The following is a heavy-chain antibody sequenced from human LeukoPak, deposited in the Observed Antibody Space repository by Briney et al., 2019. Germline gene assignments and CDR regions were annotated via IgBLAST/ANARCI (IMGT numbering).Heavy chain of an antibody. CDR1: GYTLTELS. J-gene: IGHJ3*02. V-gene: IGHV1-24*01. CDR3: AFTEGVVVRSPDAFDI. Sequence: ASVKVSCKVSGYTLTELSMHWVRQAPGKGLEWMGGFDPEDGETIYAQKFQGRVTMTEDTSTDTAYMELSSLRSEDTAVYYCAFTEGVVVRSPDAFDIWGQGTMVTVSS. CDR2: FDPEDGET. D-gene: IGHD3-22*01.